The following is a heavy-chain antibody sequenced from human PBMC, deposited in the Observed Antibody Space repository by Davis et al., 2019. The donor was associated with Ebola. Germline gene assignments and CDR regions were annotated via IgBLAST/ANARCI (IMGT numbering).Heavy chain of an antibody. CDR2: IYYSGST. D-gene: IGHD3-16*01. CDR3: ARVVLGGYFDL. V-gene: IGHV4-59*01. Sequence: PSETLSLTCTVSGGSISSYYWSWIRQPPGKGLEWIGYIYYSGSTNYNPSLKSRVTISVDTSKNQFSLKLSSVTAADTAVYYCARVVLGGYFDLWGRGTLVTVSS. CDR1: GGSISSYY. J-gene: IGHJ2*01.